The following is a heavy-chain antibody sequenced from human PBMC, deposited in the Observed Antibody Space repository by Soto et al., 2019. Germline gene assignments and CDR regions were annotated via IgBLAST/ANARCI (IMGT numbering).Heavy chain of an antibody. CDR3: ASTSSCYKCYYYYGMDV. CDR1: GGTFSSYA. CDR2: IIPIFGTA. Sequence: GASVKVSCKASGGTFSSYAISWVRQAPGQGLEWMGGIIPIFGTANYAQKFQGRVTITADESTSTAYMELSSLRSEDTAVYYGASTSSCYKCYYYYGMDVWGQGTTVTVSS. D-gene: IGHD2-2*02. J-gene: IGHJ6*02. V-gene: IGHV1-69*13.